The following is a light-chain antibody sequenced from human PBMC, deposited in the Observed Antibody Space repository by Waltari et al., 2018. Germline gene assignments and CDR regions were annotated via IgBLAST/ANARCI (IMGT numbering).Light chain of an antibody. CDR1: QTVRTTY. V-gene: IGKV3-20*01. CDR2: GAS. J-gene: IGKJ4*02. CDR3: QQYDISPLT. Sequence: ELLLTQSPGTLSVSPGARATLSCRASQTVRTTYLAWYQQKPGQAPTLLLYGASSRATGIPDRFSGSGSGTDFSLTISSLEPEDFAVYYCQQYDISPLTFGGGTKVEIK.